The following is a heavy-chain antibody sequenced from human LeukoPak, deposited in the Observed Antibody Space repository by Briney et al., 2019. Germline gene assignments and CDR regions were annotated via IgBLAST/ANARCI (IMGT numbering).Heavy chain of an antibody. CDR2: ISWNSGSI. Sequence: GGSLRLSYAASGFTFDDYAMHWVRQAPGKGLEWVSGISWNSGSIGYADSVKGRFTISRDNAKNSLYLQMNSLRAEDTALYYCAKMVVAATNYYFDYWGQGTLVTVSS. J-gene: IGHJ4*02. D-gene: IGHD2-15*01. V-gene: IGHV3-9*01. CDR1: GFTFDDYA. CDR3: AKMVVAATNYYFDY.